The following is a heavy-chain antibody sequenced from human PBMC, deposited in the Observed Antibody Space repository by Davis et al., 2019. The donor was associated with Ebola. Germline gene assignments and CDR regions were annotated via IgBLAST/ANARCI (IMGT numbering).Heavy chain of an antibody. V-gene: IGHV3-66*01. CDR2: IYSGGST. CDR3: AKGDFDWLLPPTYGMDV. Sequence: GESLKISCEASGFTVSNNYMSWVRQAPGKGLEWVSVIYSGGSTYYADSVKGRFTISRDNSKNTLYLQMNSLRAEDTAVYYCAKGDFDWLLPPTYGMDVWGQGTTVTVSS. CDR1: GFTVSNNY. J-gene: IGHJ6*02. D-gene: IGHD3-9*01.